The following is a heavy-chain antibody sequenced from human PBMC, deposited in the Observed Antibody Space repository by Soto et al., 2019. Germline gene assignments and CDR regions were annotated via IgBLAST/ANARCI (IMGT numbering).Heavy chain of an antibody. D-gene: IGHD6-13*01. CDR1: GYTFTSYA. Sequence: QVQLVQSGAEVKKPGASVKVSCKASGYTFTSYAMHWVRQAPGQMLEWMGWINAGKGNTKYSQKFQGRVTITRDTYASTAYMELSSMRSEDTAVYYCASPDSRRWAGGYYSYGMAVWGQGTKVTVS. CDR2: INAGKGNT. J-gene: IGHJ6*02. CDR3: ASPDSRRWAGGYYSYGMAV. V-gene: IGHV1-3*01.